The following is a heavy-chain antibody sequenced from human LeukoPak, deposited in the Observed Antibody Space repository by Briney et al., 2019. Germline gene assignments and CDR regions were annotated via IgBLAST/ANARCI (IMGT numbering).Heavy chain of an antibody. CDR1: GYTFTSYG. J-gene: IGHJ4*02. CDR2: ISAYNGNT. V-gene: IGHV1-18*01. D-gene: IGHD3-22*01. CDR3: AREARSDDSSGSYLWDY. Sequence: ASVKVSCKASGYTFTSYGISWVRQAPGQGLEWMGWISAYNGNTNYAQKLQGRVTMTTDTSTSTAYMELRSLRSDDTAVYYCAREARSDDSSGSYLWDYWGQGALVTVSS.